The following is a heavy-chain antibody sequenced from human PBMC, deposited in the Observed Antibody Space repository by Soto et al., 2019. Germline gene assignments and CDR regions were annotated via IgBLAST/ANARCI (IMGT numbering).Heavy chain of an antibody. CDR3: ARLPTVTALEYYFDY. D-gene: IGHD4-17*01. V-gene: IGHV4-39*01. CDR1: GGSISSSSYY. Sequence: SETLCVTWTVSGGSISSSSYYWGWIRQPPGKGLEWIGSIYYSGSTYYNPSLKSRVTISVDTSKNQFSLKLSSVTAADTAVYYCARLPTVTALEYYFDYWGQGTLVTVSS. CDR2: IYYSGST. J-gene: IGHJ4*02.